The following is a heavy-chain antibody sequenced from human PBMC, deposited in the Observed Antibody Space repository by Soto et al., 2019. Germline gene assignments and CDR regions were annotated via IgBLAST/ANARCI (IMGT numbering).Heavy chain of an antibody. Sequence: QLELQGSGPGLVKPSETLSLTCSVSDGSMSSRSYYWGWMRQSTGKGLEWIASISYVGSTYHNPSLKSRVTISIDMSRNQFSLNLRSVTAADTAVYYCARQTGIAVAGTHFWGQGTLVTVSS. CDR2: ISYVGST. CDR3: ARQTGIAVAGTHF. J-gene: IGHJ4*02. V-gene: IGHV4-39*01. CDR1: DGSMSSRSYY. D-gene: IGHD6-19*01.